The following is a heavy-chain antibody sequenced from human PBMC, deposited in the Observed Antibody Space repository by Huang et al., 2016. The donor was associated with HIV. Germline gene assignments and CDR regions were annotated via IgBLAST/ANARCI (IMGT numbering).Heavy chain of an antibody. CDR3: ARFGSYYYGSGSYLDAFDI. CDR1: GFTFSTYN. V-gene: IGHV3-48*01. D-gene: IGHD3-10*01. CDR2: STSSRGSI. J-gene: IGHJ3*02. Sequence: EVQLMESGGGLVQPGGSLRLSCAASGFTFSTYNMNWVCQAEGKGLEWVSYSTSSRGSIYYADSVKGRFTISRDNANNSLYLQMNSLRAEDTAVYYCARFGSYYYGSGSYLDAFDIWGQGTMVTVSS.